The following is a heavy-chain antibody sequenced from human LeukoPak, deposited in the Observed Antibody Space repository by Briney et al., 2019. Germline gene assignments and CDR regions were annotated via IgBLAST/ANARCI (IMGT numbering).Heavy chain of an antibody. D-gene: IGHD3-3*01. CDR2: INPSGGST. V-gene: IGHV1-46*01. Sequence: ASVKVSCKASGYTFTSYYMHWVRQAPGQGLEWMGIINPSGGSTSYAQKFQGRVTMTRDTSTSTVYMGLSSLRSEDTAVYYCARMEKDDYYGMDVWGKGTTVTVSS. CDR1: GYTFTSYY. J-gene: IGHJ6*04. CDR3: ARMEKDDYYGMDV.